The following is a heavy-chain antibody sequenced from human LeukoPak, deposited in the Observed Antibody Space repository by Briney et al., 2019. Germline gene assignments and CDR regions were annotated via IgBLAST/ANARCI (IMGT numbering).Heavy chain of an antibody. D-gene: IGHD6-13*01. Sequence: ASVKVSCKASGGTFSSYAISWVRQAPGQGLEWMGGIIPIFGTANYAQKFQGRVTITADESTSTAYMELSSLRSEDTAAYYCARGPYSSSWYGNYYYGMDVWGKGTTVTVSS. V-gene: IGHV1-69*13. CDR2: IIPIFGTA. J-gene: IGHJ6*04. CDR1: GGTFSSYA. CDR3: ARGPYSSSWYGNYYYGMDV.